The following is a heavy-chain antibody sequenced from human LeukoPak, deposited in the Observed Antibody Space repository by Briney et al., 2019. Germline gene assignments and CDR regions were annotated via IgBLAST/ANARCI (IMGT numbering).Heavy chain of an antibody. CDR3: AKDISEWEQLRGYGMDV. D-gene: IGHD1-26*01. CDR2: ICVEGGGT. V-gene: IGHV3-43*02. Sequence: PGGSLRLSCAESVVTFDDYAMYWGRDGLGEGVERVSLICVEGGGTYFADSVKGGFSISRNNSKNSLYLQMSSLRSEDTALYFCAKDISEWEQLRGYGMDVWGQGTTVTVSS. J-gene: IGHJ6*02. CDR1: VVTFDDYA.